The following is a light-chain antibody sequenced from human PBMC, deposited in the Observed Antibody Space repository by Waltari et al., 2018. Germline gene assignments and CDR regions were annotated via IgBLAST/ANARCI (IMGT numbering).Light chain of an antibody. CDR3: QQSYDTLWS. CDR2: HAS. V-gene: IGKV1-39*01. Sequence: IEMTQSPSSLSASIGDTVSMTCRASQTISSALNWYQKKPGKAPKLLVYHASTLQNGVPSRFSGRGSGTNFALIINDLQPEDFGTYYCQQSYDTLWSFGPGTTVDIK. CDR1: QTISSA. J-gene: IGKJ1*01.